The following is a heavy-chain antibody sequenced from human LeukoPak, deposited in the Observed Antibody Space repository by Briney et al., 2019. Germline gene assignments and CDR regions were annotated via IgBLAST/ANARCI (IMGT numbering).Heavy chain of an antibody. Sequence: GGCLRLSCAASGFTFDDYAMHWVRQAPGKGLEWVSGISWNSGSIGYADSVKGRFTISRDNAKNSLYLQMNSLRAEDTALYYCAKDLFKGYDILTGYGMDVWGQGTTVTVSS. CDR1: GFTFDDYA. V-gene: IGHV3-9*01. J-gene: IGHJ6*02. CDR2: ISWNSGSI. D-gene: IGHD3-9*01. CDR3: AKDLFKGYDILTGYGMDV.